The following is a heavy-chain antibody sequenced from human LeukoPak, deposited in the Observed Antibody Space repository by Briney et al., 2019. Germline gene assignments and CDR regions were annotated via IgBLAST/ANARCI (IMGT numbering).Heavy chain of an antibody. V-gene: IGHV3-30*03. CDR3: TRDWNDLDY. J-gene: IGHJ4*02. CDR2: ISYDGSNK. D-gene: IGHD1-1*01. CDR1: GFIFSNYG. Sequence: GSLRLSCAASGFIFSNYGMHWVRQAPGKGLEWVAVISYDGSNKYYADSVKGRLTISRDNSRNMLYLQMNSLRAEDTAVYYSTRDWNDLDYWGQGTLVTVSS.